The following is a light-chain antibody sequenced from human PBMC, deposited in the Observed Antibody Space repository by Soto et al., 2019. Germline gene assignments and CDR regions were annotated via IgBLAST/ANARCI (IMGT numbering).Light chain of an antibody. CDR2: SNN. CDR1: SSNIGSNT. CDR3: AAWDDSLNGYV. Sequence: QSVLTQPPSASGTPGQRVTISCSGSSSNIGSNTVNLYQQLPGTAPKLLIYSNNQRPSGVPDRFSGSKSGTSASLAISGLQSGDEADYYCAAWDDSLNGYVFGTGTKVTVL. J-gene: IGLJ1*01. V-gene: IGLV1-44*01.